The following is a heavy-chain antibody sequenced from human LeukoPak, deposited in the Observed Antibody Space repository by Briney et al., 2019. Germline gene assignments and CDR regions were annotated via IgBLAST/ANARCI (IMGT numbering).Heavy chain of an antibody. D-gene: IGHD6-19*01. CDR2: ISSNGGSA. CDR1: GFTFSSYA. CDR3: AAWDSSCWSRGAFDI. J-gene: IGHJ3*02. Sequence: GGSLRLSCAASGFTFSSYAMYGVRQAPGKGLEYVSAISSNGGSAYYANSVKGRFTISRDNSKNTLYLQMGSLRAEDMAVYYCAAWDSSCWSRGAFDIWGQGTMVTVSS. V-gene: IGHV3-64*01.